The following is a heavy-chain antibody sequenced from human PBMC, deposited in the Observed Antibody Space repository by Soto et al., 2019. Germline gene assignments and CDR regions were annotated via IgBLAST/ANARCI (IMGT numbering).Heavy chain of an antibody. D-gene: IGHD3-22*01. V-gene: IGHV4-31*11. J-gene: IGHJ5*02. CDR3: ARYYFDSSGYSNWFDP. CDR1: VGSITSGAYY. CDR2: IHYSGRT. Sequence: LALTFAVSVGSITSGAYYWTWIRQQPGKGLEWIAYIHYSGRTYYNPSLKSRVTISVDTSNNQFSLKLSSVTAADTAVYYCARYYFDSSGYSNWFDPWGQGTLVTVSS.